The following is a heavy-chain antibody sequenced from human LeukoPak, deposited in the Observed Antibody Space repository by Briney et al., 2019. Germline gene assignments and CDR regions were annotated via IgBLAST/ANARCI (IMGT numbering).Heavy chain of an antibody. CDR3: ARGRGSSGWSLFDY. J-gene: IGHJ4*02. D-gene: IGHD6-19*01. Sequence: SETLSLTCAVYGGSFSGYYWSWIRQPPGKGLEWIGEINHSGSTNYNPSLKSRVTISVDTSKNQFSLKLSSVTAADTAVYYCARGRGSSGWSLFDYWGQGTLVTVSS. V-gene: IGHV4-34*01. CDR1: GGSFSGYY. CDR2: INHSGST.